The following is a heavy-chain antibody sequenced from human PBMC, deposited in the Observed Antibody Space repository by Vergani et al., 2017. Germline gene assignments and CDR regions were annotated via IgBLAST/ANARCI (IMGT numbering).Heavy chain of an antibody. CDR3: AREMTIFGVIVNYMDV. CDR2: IYYSGST. V-gene: IGHV4-39*02. Sequence: QLQLQESGPGLVKPSETLSLTCTVSGGSISSSSYYWGWIRQPPGKGLEWIGKIYYSGSTYYNPSLKSRCTISVETSKNQFSLKLSSVTAADTAVYYCAREMTIFGVIVNYMDVWGKGTTVTVSS. D-gene: IGHD3-3*01. CDR1: GGSISSSSYY. J-gene: IGHJ6*03.